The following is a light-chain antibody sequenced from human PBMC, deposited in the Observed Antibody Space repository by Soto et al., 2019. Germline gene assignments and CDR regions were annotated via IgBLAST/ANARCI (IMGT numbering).Light chain of an antibody. CDR2: GAS. Sequence: EIVLTQSPGTLSLSPVERATLSCRASQSVSNNYLAWYQQKPGQAPRLLIYGASNRATGIPDRFSGSGSGTDFTLTISSLDPEDFAVYYCQQRSNWPPEITFGQGTRLEIK. CDR3: QQRSNWPPEIT. J-gene: IGKJ5*01. V-gene: IGKV3D-20*02. CDR1: QSVSNNY.